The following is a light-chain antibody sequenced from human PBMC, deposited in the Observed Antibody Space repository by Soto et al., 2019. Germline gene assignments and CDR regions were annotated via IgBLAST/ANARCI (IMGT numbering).Light chain of an antibody. CDR3: QKYNSAPWT. Sequence: DIQMTQSPSSLSASVGDRVTITCRASQGISNSLAWYQQKPGKVPKLLIYAASTLQAGVPSRFSGSGSGTDFTLTISSLQPEDVATYYCQKYNSAPWTFGQVTKVEIK. V-gene: IGKV1-27*01. CDR1: QGISNS. J-gene: IGKJ1*01. CDR2: AAS.